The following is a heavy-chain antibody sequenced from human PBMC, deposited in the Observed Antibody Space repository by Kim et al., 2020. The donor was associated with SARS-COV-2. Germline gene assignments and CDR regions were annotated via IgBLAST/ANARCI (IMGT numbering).Heavy chain of an antibody. J-gene: IGHJ1*01. CDR1: GFTFGDFA. Sequence: GGSLRLSCAASGFTFGDFAMHWVRQAPGKGLEWVSGISWNSASVGYEDSVEGRFTISRDNARDSLSLQMNSLRPEDTAFYYCVKDVGTATAEYFEHWGQGNLVTVSS. V-gene: IGHV3-9*01. CDR2: ISWNSASV. CDR3: VKDVGTATAEYFEH. D-gene: IGHD1-26*01.